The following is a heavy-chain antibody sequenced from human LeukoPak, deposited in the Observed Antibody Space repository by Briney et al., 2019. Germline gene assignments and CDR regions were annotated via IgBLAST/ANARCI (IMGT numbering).Heavy chain of an antibody. Sequence: GGSLRLSCEASGLTFNKYWMTWVRQAPGKGLEWVANIKQDGSEKNYVDSVKGRFTISRDNAKNSLYLQMNSLRAEDTAVYYCARDLDWVGGAYDYWGQGTLVTVSS. V-gene: IGHV3-7*01. J-gene: IGHJ4*02. CDR1: GLTFNKYW. CDR3: ARDLDWVGGAYDY. CDR2: IKQDGSEK. D-gene: IGHD1-26*01.